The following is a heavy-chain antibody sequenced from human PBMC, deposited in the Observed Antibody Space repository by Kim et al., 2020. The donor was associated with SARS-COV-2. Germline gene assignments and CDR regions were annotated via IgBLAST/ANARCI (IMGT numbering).Heavy chain of an antibody. D-gene: IGHD2-21*01. CDR1: GFSLSTSGVG. J-gene: IGHJ4*02. Sequence: SGPTLVNPTQTLTLTCTFSGFSLSTSGVGVGWIRQPPGKALEWLALIYWDDDKRYSLSLKSRLTITKDTSKNQVVLTMTNMDPVDTATYYCAHRKNVFPLNAFDNWGQRTPVTVSS. V-gene: IGHV2-5*02. CDR3: AHRKNVFPLNAFDN. CDR2: IYWDDDK.